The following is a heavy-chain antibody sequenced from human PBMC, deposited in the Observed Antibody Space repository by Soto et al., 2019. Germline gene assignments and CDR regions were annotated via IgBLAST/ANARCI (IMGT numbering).Heavy chain of an antibody. V-gene: IGHV3-7*03. J-gene: IGHJ4*02. D-gene: IGHD4-17*01. Sequence: GGSLRLSCVASGFTFSRYWLTWVRQSPGKGLEWLANIKEDGSEIYYVDSVKGRFTTSRDNAKNSLYLQMNSLRADDTAVYYCARVVSGRDYGDSIDCWGRGTLVTVSS. CDR3: ARVVSGRDYGDSIDC. CDR1: GFTFSRYW. CDR2: IKEDGSEI.